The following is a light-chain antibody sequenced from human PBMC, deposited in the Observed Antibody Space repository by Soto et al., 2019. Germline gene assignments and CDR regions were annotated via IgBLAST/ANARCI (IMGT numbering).Light chain of an antibody. Sequence: ELVLTQSPATLSLSPGERATLSCRASQSVSSSLAWYQQKPGQAPRLLIDDASNRATGIPARFSGSGSGTDFTFTISSLEPEDFAVYYCLQSTSREWTFGQGTKVEIK. J-gene: IGKJ1*01. CDR2: DAS. CDR3: LQSTSREWT. CDR1: QSVSSS. V-gene: IGKV3-11*01.